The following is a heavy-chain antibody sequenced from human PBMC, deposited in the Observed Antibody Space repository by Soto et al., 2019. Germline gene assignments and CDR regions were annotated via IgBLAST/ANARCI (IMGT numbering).Heavy chain of an antibody. D-gene: IGHD1-26*01. J-gene: IGHJ4*02. CDR3: ARVGATTWY. CDR1: GFTFSSYW. V-gene: IGHV3-74*01. CDR2: VNSDGSIT. Sequence: GGSLRLSCAASGFTFSSYWMHWVRQAPGKGLVWVSRVNSDGSITNYADAVKGRFTISRDSAKNTLYLQMDGLRAEDTAVYYCARVGATTWYWGQGTLVTVSS.